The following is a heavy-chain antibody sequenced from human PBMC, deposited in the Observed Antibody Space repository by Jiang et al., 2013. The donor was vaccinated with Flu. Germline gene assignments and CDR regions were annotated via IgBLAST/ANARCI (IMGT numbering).Heavy chain of an antibody. CDR1: GYSFPNYY. CDR3: ARDDDYGGNGWFDP. V-gene: IGHV1-46*01. CDR2: INPSGGST. D-gene: IGHD4-23*01. Sequence: GAEVKKPGASLKVSCKASGYSFPNYYIHWVRQAPGQGLEWMGIINPSGGSTTYAQKFQGRVTLTRDTSISTAYMELSRLRSDDTAVYYCARDDDYGGNGWFDPWGQGTLVTVSS. J-gene: IGHJ5*02.